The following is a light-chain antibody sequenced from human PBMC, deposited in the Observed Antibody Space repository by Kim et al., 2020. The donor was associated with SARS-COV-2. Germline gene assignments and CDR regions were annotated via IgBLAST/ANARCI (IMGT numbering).Light chain of an antibody. CDR2: GAS. Sequence: LSPGERATLPCRASQSVSSSYLAWYQQKPGQAPRLLIYGASSRATGIPDRFSGSGSGTDFTLTISRLEPEDFAVYYCQQYGSSPRTFGQGTKV. CDR1: QSVSSSY. V-gene: IGKV3-20*01. CDR3: QQYGSSPRT. J-gene: IGKJ1*01.